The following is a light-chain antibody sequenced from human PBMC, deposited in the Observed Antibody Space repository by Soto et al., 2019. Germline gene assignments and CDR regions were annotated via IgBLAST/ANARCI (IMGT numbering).Light chain of an antibody. CDR1: QSVSSSY. CDR2: GPS. V-gene: IGKV3-20*01. CDR3: QQYGSSGT. J-gene: IGKJ1*01. Sequence: EIVLTQSPGTLSLSPGERATLSCRASQSVSSSYLAWYQQKPGQAPRLLIDGPSSRATGIPDRFSGSGSGTDFTLTISRLEPEDFAVYYCQQYGSSGTFGQGTKVDIK.